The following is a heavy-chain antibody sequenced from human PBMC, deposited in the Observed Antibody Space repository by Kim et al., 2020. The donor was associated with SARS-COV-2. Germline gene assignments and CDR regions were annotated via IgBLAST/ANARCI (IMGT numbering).Heavy chain of an antibody. J-gene: IGHJ5*02. Sequence: GGSLRLSCAASGFTFTAYSMHWVRQSPGKGLVWVSRINGDGRSITYADSVKGRFTISKDDAETTLYLQMNSLRAEDTGVYYCARARFAPCGQGTLVTVPS. CDR1: GFTFTAYS. CDR3: ARARFAP. V-gene: IGHV3-74*03. CDR2: INGDGRSI.